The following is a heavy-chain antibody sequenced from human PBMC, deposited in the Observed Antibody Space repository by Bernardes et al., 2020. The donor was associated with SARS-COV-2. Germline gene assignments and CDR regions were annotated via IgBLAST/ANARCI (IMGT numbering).Heavy chain of an antibody. CDR1: GFTFGSSV. V-gene: IGHV3-30*18. J-gene: IGHJ4*02. CDR3: AKDRQRMGLGALDY. Sequence: GGSLRLSCAASGFTFGSSVMHWVRQAPHKGLEWVALISYDGSHKFYADSVKGRFTIYRDKSKNTLYLQMDSLRTEDTAVYSCAKDRQRMGLGALDYWGQGTLVTVAS. CDR2: ISYDGSHK. D-gene: IGHD6-25*01.